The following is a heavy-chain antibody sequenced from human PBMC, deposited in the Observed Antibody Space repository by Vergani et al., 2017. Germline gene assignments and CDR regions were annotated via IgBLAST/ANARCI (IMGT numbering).Heavy chain of an antibody. CDR2: IKSKTVGGTT. V-gene: IGHV3-15*01. D-gene: IGHD4-17*01. Sequence: EVQLVESGGGLVKPGGSLRLSCAASGFTFSHSWMRWVRPAPGKTLVLVGLIKSKTVGGTTDYAAPVKGRFTISRDDSKNTLYLQMNSLKTDDTAVYYCTTDDYYGDYXLDYWGQGTLVTVSS. J-gene: IGHJ4*02. CDR1: GFTFSHSW. CDR3: TTDDYYGDYXLDY.